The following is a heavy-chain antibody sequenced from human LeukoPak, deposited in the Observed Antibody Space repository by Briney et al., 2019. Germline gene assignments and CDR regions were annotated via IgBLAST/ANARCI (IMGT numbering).Heavy chain of an antibody. J-gene: IGHJ4*02. V-gene: IGHV3-48*04. Sequence: GGSLRLSCAASGFTFSSYSMNWVRQAPGKGLEWVSYISSSSSTIYYADSVKGRFTISRDNAKNSLYLQMNSLRAEDTAVYYCARVKGAIAAAALDYWGQGTLVTVSS. CDR1: GFTFSSYS. CDR2: ISSSSSTI. CDR3: ARVKGAIAAAALDY. D-gene: IGHD6-13*01.